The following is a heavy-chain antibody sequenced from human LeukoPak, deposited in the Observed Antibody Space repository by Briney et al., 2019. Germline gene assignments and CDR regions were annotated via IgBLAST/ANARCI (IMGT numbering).Heavy chain of an antibody. CDR1: GGSFSGFY. Sequence: SETLSLTCAVYGGSFSGFYWSWIRQPPGKGLEWIGEINHSGSTNYNPSLKSRVTISVDTSKNQFSLKLSSVTAADTAVYYCARSYSSSWGRAWFDPWGQGTLVTVSS. D-gene: IGHD6-13*01. CDR2: INHSGST. V-gene: IGHV4-34*01. J-gene: IGHJ5*02. CDR3: ARSYSSSWGRAWFDP.